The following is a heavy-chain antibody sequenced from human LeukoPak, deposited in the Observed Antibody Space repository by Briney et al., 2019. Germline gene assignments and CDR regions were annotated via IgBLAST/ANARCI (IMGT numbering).Heavy chain of an antibody. V-gene: IGHV1-2*02. CDR3: ASAGMVATGIDY. J-gene: IGHJ4*02. D-gene: IGHD5-12*01. Sequence: ASVKVSCKASGYTFTGYYIHWVRQAPGQKLEWMGWINPNSGDTNYSQRFQGSITTTRDTSINTAYMELSRLRSDDTAIYYCASAGMVATGIDYWGQGTLITVSS. CDR1: GYTFTGYY. CDR2: INPNSGDT.